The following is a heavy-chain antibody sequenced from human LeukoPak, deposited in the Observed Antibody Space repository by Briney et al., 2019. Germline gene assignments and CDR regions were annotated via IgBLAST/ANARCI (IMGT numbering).Heavy chain of an antibody. CDR2: ISAYNGNT. CDR1: GYTFTSYG. D-gene: IGHD3-3*01. CDR3: ARGARLRITIFGVVLRGFDY. Sequence: GASAKVSCKASGYTFTSYGISWVRQAPGQGLEWMGWISAYNGNTNYAQKLQGRVTMTTDTSTSTAYMELRSLRSDDTAVYYCARGARLRITIFGVVLRGFDYWGQGTLVTVSS. V-gene: IGHV1-18*01. J-gene: IGHJ4*02.